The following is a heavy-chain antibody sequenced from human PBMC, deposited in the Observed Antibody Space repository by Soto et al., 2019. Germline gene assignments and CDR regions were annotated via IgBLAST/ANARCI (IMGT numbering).Heavy chain of an antibody. CDR1: GGTFSSYA. D-gene: IGHD2-21*02. Sequence: SVKVSCKASGGTFSSYAISWVRQAPGQGLEWMGGIIPIFGTANYAQKFQGRVTITADESTSTAYMELSSLRSEDTAVYYCAREGGYCGGDCYSGYYYYGMDVWGQGTTVTVSS. CDR2: IIPIFGTA. CDR3: AREGGYCGGDCYSGYYYYGMDV. J-gene: IGHJ6*02. V-gene: IGHV1-69*13.